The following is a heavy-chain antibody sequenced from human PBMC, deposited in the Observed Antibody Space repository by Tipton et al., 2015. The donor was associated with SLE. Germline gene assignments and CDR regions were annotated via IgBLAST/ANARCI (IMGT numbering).Heavy chain of an antibody. CDR1: GGSFSGYY. D-gene: IGHD6-13*01. V-gene: IGHV4-34*01. J-gene: IGHJ3*02. Sequence: TLSLTCAVYGGSFSGYYWSWVRQPPGRGLEWIGKIHHSASTNYNPSLKSRVTISVDTSKNQFSLKLSSVTAADTAVYSCARVRAASDAFDIWGQGTMVTVSS. CDR2: IHHSAST. CDR3: ARVRAASDAFDI.